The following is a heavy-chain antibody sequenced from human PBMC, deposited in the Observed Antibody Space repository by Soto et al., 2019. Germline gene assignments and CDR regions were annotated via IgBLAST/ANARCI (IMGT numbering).Heavy chain of an antibody. D-gene: IGHD6-13*01. CDR2: INAANGDT. V-gene: IGHV1-3*01. Sequence: ASVKVSCKASGYTFTSYGIHWVRQAPGQRLEWMGWINAANGDTKYSPKFQGRVTITRDTSASTAYMELSSLRSEDTAVYYCVRRQVSATGIDWFDPWGQGTLVTVSS. J-gene: IGHJ5*02. CDR1: GYTFTSYG. CDR3: VRRQVSATGIDWFDP.